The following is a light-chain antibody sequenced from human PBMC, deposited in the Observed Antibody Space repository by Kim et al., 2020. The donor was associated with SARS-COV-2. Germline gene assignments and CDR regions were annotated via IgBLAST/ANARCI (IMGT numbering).Light chain of an antibody. CDR2: DAS. Sequence: ETVLTQSPATLFLSPGETATLSCRASRSVGSHLGWYQQRVGQAPRLLIFDASNRATGVPARFSGSGSGTDFTLTITSLEPEDSAVYYCQQRANWPPITFGQGTRLEIK. CDR1: RSVGSH. CDR3: QQRANWPPIT. J-gene: IGKJ5*01. V-gene: IGKV3-11*01.